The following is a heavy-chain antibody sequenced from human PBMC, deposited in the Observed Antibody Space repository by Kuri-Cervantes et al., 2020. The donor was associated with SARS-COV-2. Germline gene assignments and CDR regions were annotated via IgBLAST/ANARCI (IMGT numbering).Heavy chain of an antibody. CDR3: ARAKSPNAALVPADY. J-gene: IGHJ4*02. CDR1: GFAVRNTY. CDR2: IYSGGNT. D-gene: IGHD5-18*01. Sequence: GGSLRLSCAASGFAVRNTYMAWVRQAPGKGLECVSVIYSGGNTYYADSVKGRFTISRDGSKNTLYLQMNSLRAEDTAVYYCARAKSPNAALVPADYWGQGTLVTVSS. V-gene: IGHV3-53*01.